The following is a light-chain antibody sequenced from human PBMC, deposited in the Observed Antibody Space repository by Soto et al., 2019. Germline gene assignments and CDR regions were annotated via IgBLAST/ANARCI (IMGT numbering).Light chain of an antibody. CDR2: GAS. J-gene: IGKJ5*01. CDR1: QSVSSN. Sequence: EIVMTQSPATLSVSPGERATLSCRASQSVSSNLAWYQQKPGQAPRLLIYGASTRATGIPARFSGSGSGKEFTLTITSLQSEDFAVYYCQQYNNWHTFGQGTRLEI. V-gene: IGKV3-15*01. CDR3: QQYNNWHT.